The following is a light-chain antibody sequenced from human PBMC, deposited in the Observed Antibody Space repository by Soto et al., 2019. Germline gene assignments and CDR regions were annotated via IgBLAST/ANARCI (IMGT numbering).Light chain of an antibody. V-gene: IGKV3-15*01. CDR2: GAS. CDR1: ETVATN. Sequence: VMTQSPATLSVSPGERATLSCWASETVATNLAWYQQKPGQAPRLLISGASTRAAGIADRFRGSGSGTEFTLTLSSLRSEDSAIYYCQQYLEWPPMTFGQGTKVEI. J-gene: IGKJ1*01. CDR3: QQYLEWPPMT.